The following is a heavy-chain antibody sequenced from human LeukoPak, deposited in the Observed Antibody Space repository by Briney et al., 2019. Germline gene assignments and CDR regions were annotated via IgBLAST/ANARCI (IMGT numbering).Heavy chain of an antibody. CDR1: GFTLSSYW. CDR2: IKQDGSEK. J-gene: IGHJ4*02. D-gene: IGHD4-17*01. CDR3: ARDESLNDYGDFPGVD. V-gene: IGHV3-7*01. Sequence: GGSLRLSCAASGFTLSSYWMSWVRQAPGKGLEWVANIKQDGSEKYYVDSVKGRFTISRDNAKNSLYLQMNSLRAEDTAVYYCARDESLNDYGDFPGVDWGQGTLVTVSS.